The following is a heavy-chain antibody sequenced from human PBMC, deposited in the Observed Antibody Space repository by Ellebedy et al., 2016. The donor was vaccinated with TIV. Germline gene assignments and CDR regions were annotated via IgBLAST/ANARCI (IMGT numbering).Heavy chain of an antibody. CDR1: GGSISSGEYF. V-gene: IGHV4-30-4*01. Sequence: MPSETLSLTCTVSGGSISSGEYFWSWIRQPPGKGLEWIGYIYYSGSTYYNPSLKSRVTISVDTSKNQFSLKLSSVTAADTAVYYCARDIVSTGGFWDYWGQGTLVTVSS. CDR3: ARDIVSTGGFWDY. CDR2: IYYSGST. J-gene: IGHJ4*02. D-gene: IGHD2-8*02.